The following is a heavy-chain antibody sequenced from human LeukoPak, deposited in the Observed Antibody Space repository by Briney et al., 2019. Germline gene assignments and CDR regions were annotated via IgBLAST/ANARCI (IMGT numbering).Heavy chain of an antibody. D-gene: IGHD3-22*01. Sequence: GGSLRLSCAASGFTFSDYYMSWIRQAPGKGLEWVSYISSSGSTIYYADSVKGRFTISRDNAKDSLYLQMNSLRAEDTAVYYCAREHYYDSSGYTDWGQGTLVTVSS. V-gene: IGHV3-11*01. CDR2: ISSSGSTI. CDR3: AREHYYDSSGYTD. CDR1: GFTFSDYY. J-gene: IGHJ4*02.